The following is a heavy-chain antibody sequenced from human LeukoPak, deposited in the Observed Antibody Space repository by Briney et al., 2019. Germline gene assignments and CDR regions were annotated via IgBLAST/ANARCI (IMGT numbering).Heavy chain of an antibody. D-gene: IGHD6-19*01. CDR3: ARAVAGSNFDY. CDR2: INPNSGGT. J-gene: IGHJ4*02. Sequence: ASVKVSCKASGYTFIGYYMHWVRRAPGQGLEWMGWINPNSGGTNYAQKFQGRVTMTRDTSISTAYMELSSLISDDTAVYYCARAVAGSNFDYWGQGTLVTVSS. V-gene: IGHV1-2*02. CDR1: GYTFIGYY.